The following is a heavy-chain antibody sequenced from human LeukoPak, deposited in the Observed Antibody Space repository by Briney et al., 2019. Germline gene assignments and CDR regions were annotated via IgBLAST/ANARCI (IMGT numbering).Heavy chain of an antibody. V-gene: IGHV1-2*02. J-gene: IGHJ4*02. CDR3: ARSSIAVAGTIGY. Sequence: GASVKVSCKASGYTFTGYYMHWVRQAPGQGLEWMGWINPNSGGTNYAQKFQGGVTMTRDTSFSTAYMELSRLRSDDTAVYYCARSSIAVAGTIGYWGQGTLVTVSS. CDR2: INPNSGGT. D-gene: IGHD6-19*01. CDR1: GYTFTGYY.